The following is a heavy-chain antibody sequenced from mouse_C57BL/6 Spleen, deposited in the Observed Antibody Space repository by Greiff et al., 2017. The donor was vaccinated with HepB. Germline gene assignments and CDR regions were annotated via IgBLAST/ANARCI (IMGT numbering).Heavy chain of an antibody. J-gene: IGHJ3*01. Sequence: QVTLKESGPGILQPSQTLSLTCSFSGFSLSTFGMGVGWIRQPSGKGLEWLAHIWWDDDKYYNPALKSRLTISKDTSKNQVFLKIANVDTADTATYYCARLVYYDYGWGFAYWGQGTLVTVSA. D-gene: IGHD2-4*01. V-gene: IGHV8-8*01. CDR3: ARLVYYDYGWGFAY. CDR1: GFSLSTFGMG. CDR2: IWWDDDK.